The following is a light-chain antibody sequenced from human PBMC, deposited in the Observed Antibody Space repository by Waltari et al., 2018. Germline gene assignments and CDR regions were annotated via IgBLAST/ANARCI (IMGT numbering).Light chain of an antibody. J-gene: IGKJ2*03. V-gene: IGKV1-39*01. CDR2: AAS. CDR1: QSISSY. Sequence: DIQMTQPPSSLSASVGDRVTITCRASQSISSYLNRYQQKPGKDPKLLIYAASSLESGVPSRFSGSGSGTEFTLTISSLQPEDFATYYCQQSYSTPYSFGQGTKLEI. CDR3: QQSYSTPYS.